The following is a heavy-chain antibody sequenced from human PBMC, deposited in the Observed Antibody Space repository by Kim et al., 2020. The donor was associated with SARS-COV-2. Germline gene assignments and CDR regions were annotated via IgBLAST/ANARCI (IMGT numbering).Heavy chain of an antibody. Sequence: ASVKVSCKASGYTFTSYDIHWVRQATGHGLEWMGWMNPNSGNTGYAQKFQGRVTMTRNTSISTAYMELSSLRSEDTAVYYCASSVAAAVPTLFDYWGQGTLVTVSS. J-gene: IGHJ4*02. D-gene: IGHD6-13*01. CDR2: MNPNSGNT. CDR1: GYTFTSYD. CDR3: ASSVAAAVPTLFDY. V-gene: IGHV1-8*01.